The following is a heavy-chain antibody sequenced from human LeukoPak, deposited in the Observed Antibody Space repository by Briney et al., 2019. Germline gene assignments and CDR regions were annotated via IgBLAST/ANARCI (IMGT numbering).Heavy chain of an antibody. V-gene: IGHV3-30*18. D-gene: IGHD3-22*01. CDR2: ISYDGSNK. CDR3: AKDQYYYDSSGYWPGFDY. CDR1: GFTFSSYG. Sequence: PRGSLRLSCAASGFTFSSYGMHWVRQAPGKGLEWVAVISYDGSNKYYADSVKGRFTISRDNSKNTLYLQMNSLRAEDTAVYYCAKDQYYYDSSGYWPGFDYWGQGTTVTVAS. J-gene: IGHJ4*02.